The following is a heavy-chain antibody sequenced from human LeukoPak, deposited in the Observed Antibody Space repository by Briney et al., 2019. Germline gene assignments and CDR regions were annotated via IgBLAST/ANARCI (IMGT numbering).Heavy chain of an antibody. J-gene: IGHJ4*02. CDR2: ITGTTSST. D-gene: IGHD6-19*01. CDR3: AKDRTDRSGWPDFDY. CDR1: GFTFRSYD. V-gene: IGHV3-23*01. Sequence: PGGSLRLSCAASGFTFRSYDMSWVRQAPGRGLEWVSTITGTTSSTYYADSVKGRFTISRDNSKNTLSLQMNSLRAEDTAVYYCAKDRTDRSGWPDFDYWGQGALVSVSS.